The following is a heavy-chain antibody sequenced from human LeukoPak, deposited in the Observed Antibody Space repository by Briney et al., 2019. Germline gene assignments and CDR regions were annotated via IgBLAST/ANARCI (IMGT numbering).Heavy chain of an antibody. D-gene: IGHD3-10*01. V-gene: IGHV4-61*02. CDR2: IYTSGST. CDR3: AGNYYGSGSYYSEDRY. J-gene: IGHJ4*02. Sequence: SETLSLTCTVSGGSISSGSYYWSWIRQPAGRGLEWIGRIYTSGSTNYNPSLKSRVTISVDTSKNQFSLKLSSVTAADTAVYYCAGNYYGSGSYYSEDRYWGQGTLVTVSS. CDR1: GGSISSGSYY.